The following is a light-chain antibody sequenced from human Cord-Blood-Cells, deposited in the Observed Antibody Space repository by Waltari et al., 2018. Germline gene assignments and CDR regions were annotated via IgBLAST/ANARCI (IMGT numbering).Light chain of an antibody. CDR1: SSDVGSYNL. Sequence: QSAPTQPASVSGSPGQSITISCTGTSSDVGSYNLVSWYQQHPGKAPKLMIYEGSKRPSGVSNRFSGSKSGNTASLTISGLQAEDEADYYCCSYAGSNWVFGGGTKLTVL. CDR2: EGS. J-gene: IGLJ3*02. CDR3: CSYAGSNWV. V-gene: IGLV2-23*01.